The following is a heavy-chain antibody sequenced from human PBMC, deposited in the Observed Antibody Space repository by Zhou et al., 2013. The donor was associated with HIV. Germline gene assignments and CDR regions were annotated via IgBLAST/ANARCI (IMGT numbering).Heavy chain of an antibody. J-gene: IGHJ3*02. CDR3: ARGPYYSTTSGGRLDI. CDR2: IIPIFGTA. Sequence: QVQLVQSGAEVKKPGSSVKVSCKASGGTFSSYAISWVRQAPGQGLEWMGGIIPIFGTANYAQKFQGRVTITTDESTSTAYMELSSLRSEDTAVYYCARGPYYSTTSGGRLDIWGQGDHGHRLL. V-gene: IGHV1-69*05. CDR1: GGTFSSYA. D-gene: IGHD2-15*01.